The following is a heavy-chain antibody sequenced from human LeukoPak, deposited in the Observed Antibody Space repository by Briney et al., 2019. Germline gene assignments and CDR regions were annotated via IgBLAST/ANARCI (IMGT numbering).Heavy chain of an antibody. CDR3: ARLKDDVAKLDY. J-gene: IGHJ4*02. CDR1: GFTFSTYW. D-gene: IGHD4/OR15-4a*01. V-gene: IGHV3-7*01. Sequence: GGSLRLSCAASGFTFSTYWMSWVRQAPGKGLEWVANINQDGSQKRYVDSVQGRFTISRDNTKNSLFLQMNSLRAEDTAVYYCARLKDDVAKLDYWGQGTLVTVSS. CDR2: INQDGSQK.